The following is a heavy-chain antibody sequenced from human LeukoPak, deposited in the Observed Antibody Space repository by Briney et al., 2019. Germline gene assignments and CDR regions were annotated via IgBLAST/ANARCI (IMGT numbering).Heavy chain of an antibody. CDR1: GYTITSYG. V-gene: IGHV1-18*01. D-gene: IGHD3-3*01. CDR3: ASAVYDFWSGQNWFDP. Sequence: ASVKVSCKASGYTITSYGISWVRQAPGQGLEWMGWISAYNGNTNYAQNLQGRVTMTTDTSTSTAYMDLRSLRSDDTAVYYCASAVYDFWSGQNWFDPWGQGTLVTVSS. CDR2: ISAYNGNT. J-gene: IGHJ5*02.